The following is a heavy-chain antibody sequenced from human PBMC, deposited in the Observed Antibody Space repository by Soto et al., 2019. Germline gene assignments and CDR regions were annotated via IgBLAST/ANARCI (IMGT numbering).Heavy chain of an antibody. V-gene: IGHV3-30*03. D-gene: IGHD5-12*01. CDR3: ARSRGYYYYYMDV. J-gene: IGHJ6*03. CDR2: ISYDGSNK. Sequence: GGSLRLSCAASGFTFSSYGMHWVRQAPGKGLEWVAVISYDGSNKYYADSVKGRFTISRDNSKNTLYLQMNSLRAEDTAVYYCARSRGYYYYYMDVWGKGTTVTVSS. CDR1: GFTFSSYG.